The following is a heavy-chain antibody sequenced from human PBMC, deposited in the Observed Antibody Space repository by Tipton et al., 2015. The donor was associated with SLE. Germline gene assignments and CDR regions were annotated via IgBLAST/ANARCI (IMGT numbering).Heavy chain of an antibody. CDR1: GGSIINNY. D-gene: IGHD3-16*01. Sequence: TLSLTCNVSGGSIINNYWAWVRQPPGKGLEWIGTVYHTGNTYYNPSLKSRVTMSVDTSKNQFSLKLSSVTAADTAVYYCARERGGLFDSWGQGTLVTVSS. CDR3: ARERGGLFDS. CDR2: VYHTGNT. V-gene: IGHV4-59*04. J-gene: IGHJ5*01.